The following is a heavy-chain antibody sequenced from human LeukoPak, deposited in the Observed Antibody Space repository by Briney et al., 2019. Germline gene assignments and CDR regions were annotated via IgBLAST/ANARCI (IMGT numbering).Heavy chain of an antibody. CDR3: ARDPYSGNYGNYYYYYMDV. Sequence: GGSLRLSCATSGFTFNNYNMNWVRQAPGRALEWVSSITGSGTYIFYADSVKGRFTISRDNAKNSLYLQMNSLGPEDTAVYYCARDPYSGNYGNYYYYYMDVWGKGTTVTISS. D-gene: IGHD1-26*01. CDR2: ITGSGTYI. J-gene: IGHJ6*03. V-gene: IGHV3-21*01. CDR1: GFTFNNYN.